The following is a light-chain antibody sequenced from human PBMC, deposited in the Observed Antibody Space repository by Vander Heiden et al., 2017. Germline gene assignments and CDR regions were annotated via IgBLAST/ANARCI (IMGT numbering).Light chain of an antibody. J-gene: IGLJ1*01. CDR2: YGR. CDR3: QVWDRTSDNPGV. Sequence: SYVLTQPPSVSVAPGETARSTCGGNSSGNTAVKWYQQNPGQAPVLLIYYGRERRTGSTERLSGSNSGNTATLTISRVEAGEEGDYYCQVWDRTSDNPGVFGTGTKVSVL. CDR1: SSGNTA. V-gene: IGLV3-21*04.